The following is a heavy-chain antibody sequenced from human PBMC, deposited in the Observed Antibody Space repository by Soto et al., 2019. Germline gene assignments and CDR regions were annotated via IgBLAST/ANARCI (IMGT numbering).Heavy chain of an antibody. CDR1: GGTFSSYT. Sequence: ASVKVSCKASGGTFSSYTISWVRQAPGQGLEWMGRIIPILGIANYAQKFQGRVTMTADKSTSTAYMELSSLRSDDTAVYYCARDIYVDTAMAEYDYWGQGTLVTVSS. CDR2: IIPILGIA. V-gene: IGHV1-69*04. D-gene: IGHD5-18*01. J-gene: IGHJ4*02. CDR3: ARDIYVDTAMAEYDY.